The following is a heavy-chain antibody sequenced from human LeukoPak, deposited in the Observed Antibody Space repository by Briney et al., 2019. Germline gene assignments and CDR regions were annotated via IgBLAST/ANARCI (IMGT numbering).Heavy chain of an antibody. V-gene: IGHV4-39*01. D-gene: IGHD3-10*01. J-gene: IGHJ4*02. CDR1: LHSISSSSYY. CDR3: ASPMELRTSGSPPFPFDY. CDR2: IYYSGST. Sequence: PSETLSLTCTVSLHSISSSSYYWGWIRQFPGKGLEWIGYIYYSGSTYYSSSLKSRVTISVDTSKNQFSLKLNSVTAADTAVYYCASPMELRTSGSPPFPFDYWGQGTLVTVSS.